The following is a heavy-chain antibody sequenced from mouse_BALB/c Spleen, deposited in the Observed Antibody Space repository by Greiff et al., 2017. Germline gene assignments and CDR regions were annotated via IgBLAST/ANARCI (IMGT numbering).Heavy chain of an antibody. CDR3: ARYLLYDYDDGYAMDY. Sequence: EVKVEESGPGLVKPSQSLSLTCTVTGYSITSDYAWNWIRQFPGNKLEWMGYISYSGSTSYNPSLKSRISITRDTSKNQFFLQLNSVTTEDTATYYCARYLLYDYDDGYAMDYWGQGTSVTVSS. D-gene: IGHD2-4*01. CDR1: GYSITSDYA. V-gene: IGHV3-2*02. J-gene: IGHJ4*01. CDR2: ISYSGST.